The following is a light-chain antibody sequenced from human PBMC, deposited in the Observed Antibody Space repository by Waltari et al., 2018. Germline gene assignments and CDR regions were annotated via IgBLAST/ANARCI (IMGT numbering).Light chain of an antibody. CDR2: EVS. Sequence: QSALTQPPSVSGSPGQSVTISCTGPSSDIGPYNRVSWYQQPPGTAPKLVIYEVSNRPSGVPDRFSGSKSDNTASLTISGLQAEDEADYYCSSYTSSSTLVFGGGTKVTVL. CDR3: SSYTSSSTLV. CDR1: SSDIGPYNR. V-gene: IGLV2-18*02. J-gene: IGLJ3*02.